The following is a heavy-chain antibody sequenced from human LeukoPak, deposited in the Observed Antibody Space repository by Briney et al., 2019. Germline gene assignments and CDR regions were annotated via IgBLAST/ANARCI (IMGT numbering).Heavy chain of an antibody. D-gene: IGHD1/OR15-1a*01. Sequence: GGSLRLSCAASGLTFSNYLNWVRQAPGKGLEWVSSITSSSSYIYYADSVKGRFTISRDNPQNSLYLQMNSLRAEDTAAYYCARNNWGIDYWGLGTLVTVSS. J-gene: IGHJ4*01. CDR2: ITSSSSYI. CDR1: GLTFSNY. CDR3: ARNNWGIDY. V-gene: IGHV3-21*01.